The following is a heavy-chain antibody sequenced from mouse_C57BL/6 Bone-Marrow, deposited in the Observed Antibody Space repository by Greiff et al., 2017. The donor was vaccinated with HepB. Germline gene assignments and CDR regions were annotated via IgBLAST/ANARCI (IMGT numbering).Heavy chain of an antibody. CDR3: ARNKSYSNFYYAMDY. V-gene: IGHV2-2*01. CDR2: IWSGGST. J-gene: IGHJ4*01. Sequence: QVQLKESGPGLVQPSQSLSITCTVSGFSLTSYGVHWVRQSPGKGLEWLGVIWSGGSTDYNAAFIYRLSISKDNTKSQVFFKINSLQADDTAIYYCARNKSYSNFYYAMDYWGQGTSVTVSS. D-gene: IGHD2-5*01. CDR1: GFSLTSYG.